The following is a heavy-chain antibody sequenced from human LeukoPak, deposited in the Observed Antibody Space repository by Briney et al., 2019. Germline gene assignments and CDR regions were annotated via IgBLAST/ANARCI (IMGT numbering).Heavy chain of an antibody. J-gene: IGHJ6*03. D-gene: IGHD4-11*01. CDR2: IYTSGST. CDR1: GGSISSGSYY. CDR3: ARDTQSVRTVTTSSYMDV. Sequence: SETLSLTCTVSGGSISSGSYYWSWIRQPAGKGLEWIGRIYTSGSTNYNPSLKSRVTISVDTSKNQFSLKLSSVTAAHTAVCYCARDTQSVRTVTTSSYMDVWGKGTTVTVSS. V-gene: IGHV4-61*02.